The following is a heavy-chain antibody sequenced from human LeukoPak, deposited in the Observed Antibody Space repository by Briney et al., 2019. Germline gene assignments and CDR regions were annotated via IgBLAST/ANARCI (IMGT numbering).Heavy chain of an antibody. CDR3: ASVYLHGMDV. CDR2: INPSGGST. CDR1: GYSLTTYY. J-gene: IGHJ6*02. Sequence: ASVNVSCKASGYSLTTYYMHWVRQAPGQGLEWMAIINPSGGSTNYAQKFQGRVTMTRDTPTNTVYMEMSSLRIEDTAVYYCASVYLHGMDVWGQGTTVTVSS. V-gene: IGHV1-46*01. D-gene: IGHD1-14*01.